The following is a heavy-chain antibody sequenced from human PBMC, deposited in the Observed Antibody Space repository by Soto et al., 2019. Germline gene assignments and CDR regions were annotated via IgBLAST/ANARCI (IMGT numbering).Heavy chain of an antibody. CDR2: INAGNGNT. V-gene: IGHV1-3*01. Sequence: ASVTVSCKASGYTFTSYAMHWVRQAPGQRLEWMGWINAGNGNTKYSQKFQGRVTITRDTSASTAYMELSSLRSEDTAVYYCARVVDSSDSLDAFDIWGQGTMVTVSS. D-gene: IGHD2-15*01. J-gene: IGHJ3*02. CDR1: GYTFTSYA. CDR3: ARVVDSSDSLDAFDI.